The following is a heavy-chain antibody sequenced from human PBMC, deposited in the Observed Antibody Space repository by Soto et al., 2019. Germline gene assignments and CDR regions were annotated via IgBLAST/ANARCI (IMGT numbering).Heavy chain of an antibody. CDR2: VYYSGNT. J-gene: IGHJ4*02. CDR3: ARGRFLDF. CDR1: GASISDGNYY. Sequence: QVQLQESGPGLVKPSQTLSLTCSVSGASISDGNYYWTWIRQPPARGLEWIGYVYYSGNTYYNPSLQSRVTISADTSNNYYSLKLNSVTVADTAVYFCARGRFLDFWGQGILVTVSS. V-gene: IGHV4-30-4*01. D-gene: IGHD3-3*01.